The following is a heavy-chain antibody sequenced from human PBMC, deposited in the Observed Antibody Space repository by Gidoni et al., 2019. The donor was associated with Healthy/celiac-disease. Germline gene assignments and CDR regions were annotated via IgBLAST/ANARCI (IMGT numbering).Heavy chain of an antibody. Sequence: EVQLLESGGGLVQPGGSLRLSCAASGFTFSSYAMSWVRQAPGKGLEWVSASSGSGGSTYYADSVKGRFTISRDNSKNTLYLQMNSLRAEDTAVYYCAKDGHDYGDYFPGDYWGQGTLVTVSS. V-gene: IGHV3-23*01. D-gene: IGHD4-17*01. CDR1: GFTFSSYA. J-gene: IGHJ4*02. CDR3: AKDGHDYGDYFPGDY. CDR2: SSGSGGST.